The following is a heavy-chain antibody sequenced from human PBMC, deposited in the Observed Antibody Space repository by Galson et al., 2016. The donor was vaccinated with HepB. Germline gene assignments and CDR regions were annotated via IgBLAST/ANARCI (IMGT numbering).Heavy chain of an antibody. J-gene: IGHJ1*01. CDR3: AQDKASMSVGATKSQH. CDR2: ISWNSRSI. Sequence: LRLSCPASGFIFKDSAMHWVRQAPGKGLEWVPRISWNSRSICYAHSVKGRFTISRDNPKNSLYLQMNSLRAEDTAVYYCAQDKASMSVGATKSQHWCQGTLVTVSS. D-gene: IGHD1-26*01. CDR1: GFIFKDSA. V-gene: IGHV3-9*01.